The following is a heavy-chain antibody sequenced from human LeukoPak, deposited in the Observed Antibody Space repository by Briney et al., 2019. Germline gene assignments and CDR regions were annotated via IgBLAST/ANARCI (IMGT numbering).Heavy chain of an antibody. J-gene: IGHJ4*02. CDR3: AKASLKQWLPPGPGY. V-gene: IGHV3-23*01. CDR2: ISGSGGST. D-gene: IGHD6-19*01. Sequence: PGGSLRLSCAASGFTFSSYAMRLVRQAPGKGLEWVSAISGSGGSTYYADSVKGRFTISRDNSKNTLYLQMNSLRAEDTAVYYCAKASLKQWLPPGPGYWGQGTLVTVSS. CDR1: GFTFSSYA.